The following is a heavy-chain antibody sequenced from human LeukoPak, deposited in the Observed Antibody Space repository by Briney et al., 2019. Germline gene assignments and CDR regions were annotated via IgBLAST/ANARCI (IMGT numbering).Heavy chain of an antibody. CDR1: GYIFTSYY. CDR3: ARGGATNPGDY. V-gene: IGHV1-46*01. J-gene: IGHJ4*02. CDR2: INPSGGST. D-gene: IGHD1-26*01. Sequence: GASVKVSCKASGYIFTSYYMHWVRQAPGQGLEGMGIINPSGGSTSYAQKFQGRVTMTRDMSTSTVYMELSSLRSEDTAVYYCARGGATNPGDYWGQGTLVTVSS.